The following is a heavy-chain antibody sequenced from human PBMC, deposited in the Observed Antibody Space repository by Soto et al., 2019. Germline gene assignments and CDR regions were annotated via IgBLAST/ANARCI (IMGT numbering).Heavy chain of an antibody. Sequence: QLQLQESGSGLVKPSQTLSLTCAVSGGSISSGGYSWSWIRQPPGKGLEWIGYIYHSGSTYYNPSLKSRVTISVDRSKNQFSLKLSSVTAADTAVYYCARDNVRDYDSSGYYWGDAFDIWGQGTMVTVSS. CDR3: ARDNVRDYDSSGYYWGDAFDI. CDR1: GGSISSGGYS. V-gene: IGHV4-30-2*01. CDR2: IYHSGST. J-gene: IGHJ3*02. D-gene: IGHD3-22*01.